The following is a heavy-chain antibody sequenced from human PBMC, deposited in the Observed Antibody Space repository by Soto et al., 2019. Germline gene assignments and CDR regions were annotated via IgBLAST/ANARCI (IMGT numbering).Heavy chain of an antibody. CDR2: IIPIFGTA. CDR1: GGTFSSYA. D-gene: IGHD1-26*01. CDR3: ARDLIVGATGYYGMDV. V-gene: IGHV1-69*01. J-gene: IGHJ6*02. Sequence: QVQLVQSGAEVKKPGSSVKVSCKASGGTFSSYAISWVRQAPGQGLEWMGGIIPIFGTANYAQKFQGRVTITADESTSTAYMELRSLRSEDTAVYYCARDLIVGATGYYGMDVWGQGTTVTVSS.